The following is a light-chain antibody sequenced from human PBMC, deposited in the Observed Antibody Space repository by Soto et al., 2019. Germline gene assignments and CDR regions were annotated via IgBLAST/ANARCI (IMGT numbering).Light chain of an antibody. Sequence: VWRQCADILSVAAWEKATLSCRASQSVSSSYLAWYQQKPGQAPRLLIYGASSRATGIPDRFSGSGSGTDFTLTISRLEPDDLAVYYCQQYVSSPSTFGQGTKVDIK. CDR3: QQYVSSPST. V-gene: IGKV3-20*01. CDR1: QSVSSSY. J-gene: IGKJ1*01. CDR2: GAS.